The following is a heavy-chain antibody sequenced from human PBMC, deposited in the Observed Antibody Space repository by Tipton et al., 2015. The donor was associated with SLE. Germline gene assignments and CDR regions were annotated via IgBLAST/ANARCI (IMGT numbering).Heavy chain of an antibody. CDR3: AKAEISMVRGVIHYYYYGMDV. J-gene: IGHJ6*02. D-gene: IGHD3-10*01. Sequence: GSLRLSCAASGFPFSSYAMTWVRQAPGKGLEWVSAISGSGGSTYYADSVKGRFTISRDNSKNTLYLQMNSLRAEDTAVYYCAKAEISMVRGVIHYYYYGMDVWGQGTTVTVSS. CDR2: ISGSGGST. CDR1: GFPFSSYA. V-gene: IGHV3-23*01.